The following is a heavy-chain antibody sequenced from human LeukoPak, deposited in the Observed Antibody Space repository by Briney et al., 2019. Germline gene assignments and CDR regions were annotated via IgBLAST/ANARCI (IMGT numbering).Heavy chain of an antibody. CDR3: ASTRGEPYFDY. Sequence: PSETLSLTCTVSGGSISSYYWSWIRQPPGKGLEWIGYIYYTGNTNYSPSLKSRVTMSVDTSKNQVSLKLSSLTAADTAVYYCASTRGEPYFDYWGQGTLVTVSS. V-gene: IGHV4-59*12. J-gene: IGHJ4*02. CDR1: GGSISSYY. D-gene: IGHD1-14*01. CDR2: IYYTGNT.